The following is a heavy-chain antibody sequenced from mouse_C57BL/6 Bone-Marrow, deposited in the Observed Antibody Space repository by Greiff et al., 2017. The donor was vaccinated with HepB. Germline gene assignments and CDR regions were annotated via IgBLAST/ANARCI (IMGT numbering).Heavy chain of an antibody. CDR3: ARRGRLRYGSSWGYWYFDV. V-gene: IGHV2-9-1*01. J-gene: IGHJ1*03. D-gene: IGHD1-1*01. CDR1: GFSLTSYA. CDR2: IWTGGGT. Sequence: QVQLKESGPGLVAPSQSLSITCTVSGFSLTSYAISWVRQPPGKGLEWLGVIWTGGGTNYNSALKSRLSISKDNSKSQVFLKMNSLQTDDTARYYCARRGRLRYGSSWGYWYFDVWGTGTTVTVSS.